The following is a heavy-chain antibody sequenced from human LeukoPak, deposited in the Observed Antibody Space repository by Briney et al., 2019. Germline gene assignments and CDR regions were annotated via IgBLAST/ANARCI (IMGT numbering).Heavy chain of an antibody. V-gene: IGHV4-39*01. CDR1: GGSIYSMSCF. J-gene: IGHJ4*02. Sequence: PSETLSLTCTVSGGSIYSMSCFWGWIRQPPGKGLEWIGSMYYSGSTYYNPSLKSRVTISVDTSKNQLSLKLSSVTAADTAVYYNARSADRANYVYWGQGTLVTVSS. CDR2: MYYSGST. D-gene: IGHD2-15*01. CDR3: ARSADRANYVY.